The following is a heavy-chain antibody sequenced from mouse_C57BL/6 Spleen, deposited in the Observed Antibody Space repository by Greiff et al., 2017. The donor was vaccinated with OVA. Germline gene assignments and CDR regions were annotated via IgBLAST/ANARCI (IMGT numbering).Heavy chain of an antibody. J-gene: IGHJ4*01. Sequence: SGAELVRPGASVTLSCKASGYTFTDYEMHWVKQTPVHGLEWIGAIDPETGGTAYNQKFKGKAILTADKSSSTAYMELRSLTSEDSAVYYCTRVTGDGAMDYWGQGTSVTVSS. CDR2: IDPETGGT. D-gene: IGHD2-1*01. V-gene: IGHV1-15*01. CDR1: GYTFTDYE. CDR3: TRVTGDGAMDY.